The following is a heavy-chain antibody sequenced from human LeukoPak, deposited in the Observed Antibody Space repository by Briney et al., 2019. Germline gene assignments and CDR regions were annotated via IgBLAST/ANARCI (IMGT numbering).Heavy chain of an antibody. Sequence: GGSLRLSCAASGFTFSDYSMNWVCQAPGKGLEWVSSISDDSNYIYYADSVKGRFTISRDNAKNSLYLQMNSLRAEDTAVYYCANHLACGSTSCPSFDYWGQGTLVTVSS. CDR1: GFTFSDYS. CDR3: ANHLACGSTSCPSFDY. D-gene: IGHD2-2*01. V-gene: IGHV3-21*01. J-gene: IGHJ4*02. CDR2: ISDDSNYI.